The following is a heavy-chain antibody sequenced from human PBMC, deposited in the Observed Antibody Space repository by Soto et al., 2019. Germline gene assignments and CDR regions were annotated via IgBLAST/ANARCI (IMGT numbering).Heavy chain of an antibody. Sequence: HPVGSLRLSCAASGFTFSSYAMHWVRQAPGKGLEWVAVISYDGSNKYYADSVKGRFTISRDNSKNTLYLQMNSLRAEDTAVYYCARDRGPTVTTEGPHYYYYGMDVWGQGTAVTVSS. J-gene: IGHJ6*02. CDR2: ISYDGSNK. D-gene: IGHD4-4*01. CDR1: GFTFSSYA. CDR3: ARDRGPTVTTEGPHYYYYGMDV. V-gene: IGHV3-30-3*01.